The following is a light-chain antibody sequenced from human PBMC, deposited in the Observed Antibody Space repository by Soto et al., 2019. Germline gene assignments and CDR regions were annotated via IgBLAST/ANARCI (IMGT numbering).Light chain of an antibody. CDR2: GAS. V-gene: IGKV3-20*01. J-gene: IGKJ1*01. CDR3: QQYGSSPPWT. Sequence: EIELTQSPGTLSLSPGERATLSCRASQSVSSRYLAWYQQKTGQAPRLLIYGASRRATGIPDRFSGSGSGTDLTLTISRLEPEDFAVSYCQQYGSSPPWTFGQGTKVEIK. CDR1: QSVSSRY.